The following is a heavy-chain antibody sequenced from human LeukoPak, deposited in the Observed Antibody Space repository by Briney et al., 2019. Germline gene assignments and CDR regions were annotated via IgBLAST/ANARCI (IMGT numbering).Heavy chain of an antibody. CDR3: ARDRGQWLVQGIDY. J-gene: IGHJ4*02. D-gene: IGHD6-19*01. CDR1: FSXYA. CDR2: ISYDGSNK. Sequence: FSXYAMXGVRQAXGXXRXGXXVISYDGSNKYYADSVKGRFTISRDNSKNTLYLQMNSLRAEDTAVYYCARDRGQWLVQGIDYWGQGTLVTVSS. V-gene: IGHV3-30*04.